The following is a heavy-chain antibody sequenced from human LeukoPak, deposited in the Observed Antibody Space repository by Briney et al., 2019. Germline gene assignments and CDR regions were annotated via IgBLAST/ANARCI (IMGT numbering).Heavy chain of an antibody. J-gene: IGHJ4*02. Sequence: GGSLRLSCAVSGFSFSNYWMSWVRQAPGKGLEWVANIKQDGSVKYYVKSVKGRFTISRDNAKNSLFLQIDSLRAEDTAMYYCARIGYSSSSIDYWGQGTLVTVSS. V-gene: IGHV3-7*01. CDR3: ARIGYSSSSIDY. CDR2: IKQDGSVK. D-gene: IGHD6-6*01. CDR1: GFSFSNYW.